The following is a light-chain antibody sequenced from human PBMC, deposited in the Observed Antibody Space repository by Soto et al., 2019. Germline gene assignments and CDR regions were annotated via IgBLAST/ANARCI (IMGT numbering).Light chain of an antibody. V-gene: IGLV2-14*01. CDR2: EVS. J-gene: IGLJ1*01. CDR1: SSDVGGYNY. CDR3: SSYRTGGPLV. Sequence: QSALTQPASVSGSPGQSIAISCTGTSSDVGGYNYASWYQQLPGKAPKLLISEVSNRPSGVSHRFSGSKSGNTASLTISGLQAEDEADYYCSSYRTGGPLVFGTGTKVTVL.